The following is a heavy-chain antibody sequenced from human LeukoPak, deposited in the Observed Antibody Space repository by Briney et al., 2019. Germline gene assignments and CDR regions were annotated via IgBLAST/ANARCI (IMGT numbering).Heavy chain of an antibody. V-gene: IGHV1-2*02. J-gene: IGHJ4*02. CDR2: INPNSGGT. Sequence: ASVKVSCKASGYTFTGYYMHWVRQAPGQGLAWMGWINPNSGGTNYAQKFQGRVTMTRDTSISTAYMELSRLRSDDTAVYYCARDSGDIVVVPACCGDYWGQGTLVTVSS. CDR1: GYTFTGYY. CDR3: ARDSGDIVVVPACCGDY. D-gene: IGHD2-2*01.